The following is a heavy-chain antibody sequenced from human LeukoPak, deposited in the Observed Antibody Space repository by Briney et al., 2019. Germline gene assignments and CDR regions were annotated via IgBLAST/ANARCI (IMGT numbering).Heavy chain of an antibody. V-gene: IGHV3-23*01. J-gene: IGHJ4*02. D-gene: IGHD3-22*01. CDR2: ISGSGGST. Sequence: GGSLRLSCAASGFTFSSCAMSWVRQAPGKGLEWVSAISGSGGSTYYADSVKGRFTISRDNSKNTLYLQMNSLRAEDTAVYYCAKYGTYYYDSSGYYGYWGQGTLVTVSS. CDR3: AKYGTYYYDSSGYYGY. CDR1: GFTFSSCA.